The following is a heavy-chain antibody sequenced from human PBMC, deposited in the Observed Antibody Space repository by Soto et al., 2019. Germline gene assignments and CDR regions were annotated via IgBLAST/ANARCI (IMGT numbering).Heavy chain of an antibody. Sequence: PGGSLRLSCAASGFTFSSYGMHWVRQAPGKGLEWVAVISYDGSNKYYADSVKGRFTISRDNSKNTLYLQMNSLRAEDTAVYYCAKDQYYYGSGSYPNWFDPWGQGTLVTVSS. V-gene: IGHV3-30*18. J-gene: IGHJ5*02. CDR2: ISYDGSNK. D-gene: IGHD3-10*01. CDR3: AKDQYYYGSGSYPNWFDP. CDR1: GFTFSSYG.